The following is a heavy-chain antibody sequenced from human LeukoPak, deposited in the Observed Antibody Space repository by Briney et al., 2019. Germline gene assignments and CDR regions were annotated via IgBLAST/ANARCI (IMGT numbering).Heavy chain of an antibody. CDR3: ARASGYCSSTSCENWFDP. CDR2: INHSGST. D-gene: IGHD2-2*01. V-gene: IGHV4-34*01. J-gene: IGHJ5*02. CDR1: GGSFSGYY. Sequence: SETLSLTCAVYGGSFSGYYWSWIRQPPGKGLEWIGEINHSGSTNYNPSLKSRVTISVDRSKNQFSLKLSSVTAADTAVYYCARASGYCSSTSCENWFDPWGQGTLVTVSS.